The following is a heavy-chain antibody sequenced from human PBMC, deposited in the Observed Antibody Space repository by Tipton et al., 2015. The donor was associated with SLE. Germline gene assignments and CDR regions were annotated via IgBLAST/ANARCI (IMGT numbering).Heavy chain of an antibody. CDR1: GGSISGYY. V-gene: IGHV4-4*07. Sequence: TLSLTCSVSGGSISGYYWNWIRQPAGKGLEWIGRVYSGGNTDYNPSLKSRVTMSVDTSKNQFSLKLSSVTAADTAVYYCARERAAAGTSWFDPWGQGTLVTVSS. CDR2: VYSGGNT. CDR3: ARERAAAGTSWFDP. J-gene: IGHJ5*02. D-gene: IGHD6-13*01.